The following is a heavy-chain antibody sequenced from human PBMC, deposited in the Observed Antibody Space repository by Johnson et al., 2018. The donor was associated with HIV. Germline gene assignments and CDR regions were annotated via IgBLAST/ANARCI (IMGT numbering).Heavy chain of an antibody. CDR3: ARAIRYYGSGTLLGGAFDI. Sequence: EVQLVESGGGLVKPGGSLRLSCAASGFTFSNAWMSWVRQAPGKGLEWVGRIKSKTDGGTTDYAAPVKGRFTISRDDSKNTLYLQMNSLRAEDTAVYYCARAIRYYGSGTLLGGAFDIWGQGTMVTVSS. D-gene: IGHD3-10*01. CDR2: IKSKTDGGTT. CDR1: GFTFSNAW. J-gene: IGHJ3*02. V-gene: IGHV3-15*01.